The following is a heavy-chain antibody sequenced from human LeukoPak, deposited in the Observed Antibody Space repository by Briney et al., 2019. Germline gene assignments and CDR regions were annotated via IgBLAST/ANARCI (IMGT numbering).Heavy chain of an antibody. CDR2: ISSSSSYI. CDR3: ARGPYTIFGVVIVYFQH. Sequence: GGSLRLSCAASGFTFSSYSMNWVRQAPGKGLEWVSSISSSSSYIYYADSVKGRFTISRDNAKNSLYLQMNSLRAEDTAVYYCARGPYTIFGVVIVYFQHWGQGTLVTVSS. V-gene: IGHV3-21*01. D-gene: IGHD3-3*01. CDR1: GFTFSSYS. J-gene: IGHJ1*01.